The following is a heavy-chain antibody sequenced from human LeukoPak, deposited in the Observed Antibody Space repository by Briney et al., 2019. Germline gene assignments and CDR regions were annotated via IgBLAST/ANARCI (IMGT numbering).Heavy chain of an antibody. CDR3: ARHVPVGGVIIYPIDY. CDR1: GFIFSSYW. J-gene: IGHJ4*02. CDR2: INKDGSEK. D-gene: IGHD3-10*01. V-gene: IGHV3-7*01. Sequence: GGSLRLSCVASGFIFSSYWMTWVRLAPGRGLEWVANINKDGSEKYYLESVKGRFTIPRDNGKDSLYLQMNSLGADDTAIYYCARHVPVGGVIIYPIDYWGQGTLVTVSS.